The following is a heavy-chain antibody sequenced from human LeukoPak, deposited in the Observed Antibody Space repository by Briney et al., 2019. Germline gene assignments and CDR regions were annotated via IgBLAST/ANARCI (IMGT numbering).Heavy chain of an antibody. CDR2: ISSSGSTI. Sequence: GGSLRLSCGASGFTFSSYEMNWVRQAPGKGLEWVSYISSSGSTIYYSDSVKGRFTISRDNAKNSLYLQMNSLRAEDTAVYYCARVGYSYGLDYFDYWGQGNLVTVS. CDR1: GFTFSSYE. J-gene: IGHJ4*02. CDR3: ARVGYSYGLDYFDY. D-gene: IGHD5-18*01. V-gene: IGHV3-48*03.